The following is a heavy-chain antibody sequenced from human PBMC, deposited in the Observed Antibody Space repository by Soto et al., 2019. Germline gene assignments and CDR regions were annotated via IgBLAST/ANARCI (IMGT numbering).Heavy chain of an antibody. V-gene: IGHV3-48*01. CDR3: ARAPYCSSTSCYKVFSY. Sequence: AGGSLRLSCAASGFTFSSYSMNWVRQAPGKGLEWVSYISSSSSTIYYADSVKGRFTISRDNAKNSLYLQMNSLRAEDTAVYYCARAPYCSSTSCYKVFSYWGQGTLVTVSS. J-gene: IGHJ4*02. CDR2: ISSSSSTI. CDR1: GFTFSSYS. D-gene: IGHD2-2*02.